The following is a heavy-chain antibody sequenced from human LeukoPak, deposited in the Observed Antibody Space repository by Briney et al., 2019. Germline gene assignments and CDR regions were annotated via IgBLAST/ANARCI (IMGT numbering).Heavy chain of an antibody. CDR2: ISSDGSST. CDR3: ARDYGEGGYYFDY. V-gene: IGHV3-74*01. D-gene: IGHD4-17*01. CDR1: GVTFSTYW. Sequence: PGGSLRLSCAASGVTFSTYWMHWVRQAPGKGLVWLSRISSDGSSTNYADSVKGRFTISRDNAKNTLYLQMNSLRAKDTAVYYCARDYGEGGYYFDYWGQRALVTVSS. J-gene: IGHJ4*02.